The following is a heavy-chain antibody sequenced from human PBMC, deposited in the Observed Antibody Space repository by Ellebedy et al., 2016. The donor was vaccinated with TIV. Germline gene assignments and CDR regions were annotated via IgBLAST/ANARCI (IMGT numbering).Heavy chain of an antibody. D-gene: IGHD4/OR15-4a*01. J-gene: IGHJ6*02. CDR3: ARVNVDYVVYYGLDV. V-gene: IGHV4-31*03. CDR2: IYYSGST. Sequence: MPSETLSLTCTVSGGSINSGGYYWSWIRQHPGKGLEWIGYIYYSGSTYYNPSLKSRVIISVDTSKNQFYLKLRSVTAADTAVYYCARVNVDYVVYYGLDVWGQGTTVAVSS. CDR1: GGSINSGGYY.